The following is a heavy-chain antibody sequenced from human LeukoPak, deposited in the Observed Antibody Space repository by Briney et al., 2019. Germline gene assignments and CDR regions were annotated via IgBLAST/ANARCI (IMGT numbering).Heavy chain of an antibody. J-gene: IGHJ4*02. D-gene: IGHD2-15*01. CDR2: INQDGSQK. CDR3: AKDQYCSGGSCYSNYDY. CDR1: VFTFSSHW. V-gene: IGHV3-7*01. Sequence: GGSLRLSCAGSVFTFSSHWIGWVRQAPWKGLEWVARINQDGSQKHYVDSVEGRFAISRDNAKNSLYLQMNSLRAEDTAIYYCAKDQYCSGGSCYSNYDYWGQGTLVTVSS.